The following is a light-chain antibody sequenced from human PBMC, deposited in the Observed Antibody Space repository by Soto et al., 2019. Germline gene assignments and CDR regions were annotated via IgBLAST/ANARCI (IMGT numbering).Light chain of an antibody. CDR1: QSVSSY. V-gene: IGKV3-11*01. Sequence: EIVLTQSPATLSLSPGERATLSCRASQSVSSYLAWYQQKPGQAPRLLIYDAFHRAPGIPARFSGSGFGTDFTLTISSLESEVFEVYYCQERSIGVTFGGGTKVE. CDR2: DAF. J-gene: IGKJ4*01. CDR3: QERSIGVT.